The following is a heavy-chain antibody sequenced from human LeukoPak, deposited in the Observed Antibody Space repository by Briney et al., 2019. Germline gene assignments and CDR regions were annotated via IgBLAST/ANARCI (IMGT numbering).Heavy chain of an antibody. CDR2: ISGSGGST. Sequence: PGGSLRLSCAASRFTFSTYPMNWVRQAPGKGLEWVSTISGSGGSTYYADSVKGRLTISRDNSKNTLYLQMNRLRADDTAIYYCAKERTQTTSFDYWGQGTLVTVSP. V-gene: IGHV3-23*01. CDR1: RFTFSTYP. CDR3: AKERTQTTSFDY. J-gene: IGHJ4*02. D-gene: IGHD2/OR15-2a*01.